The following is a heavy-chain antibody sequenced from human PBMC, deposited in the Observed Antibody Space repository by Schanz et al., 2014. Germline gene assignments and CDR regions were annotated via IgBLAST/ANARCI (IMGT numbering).Heavy chain of an antibody. Sequence: EVQVVESGGGLVKPGGSLRLSCAASGFTFSDAWMTWVRQAPGKGLEWVSAISGSGGSTYYADSVKGRFTTSRDNGKKSMYLQMDSLRAEDTAVYYCAKVAPAATYLDSWGLGTLVTVSS. CDR3: AKVAPAATYLDS. CDR2: ISGSGGST. V-gene: IGHV3-23*04. J-gene: IGHJ4*02. CDR1: GFTFSDAW. D-gene: IGHD2-2*01.